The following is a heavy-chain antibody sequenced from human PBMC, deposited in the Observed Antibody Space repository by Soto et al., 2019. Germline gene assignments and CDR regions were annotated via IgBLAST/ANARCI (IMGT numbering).Heavy chain of an antibody. D-gene: IGHD3-16*01. Sequence: QLQLQESGPGLVKPSETLSLTCTVSGGSISSSSYYWGWIRQPPGKGLEWIGTIYYSGTTYYNPSLKSRVTISVDTSKNHFSLSLNSVTAADTAVYYCARKRRDDYNFGWGFDYWGQGTLVTVSS. V-gene: IGHV4-39*01. CDR1: GGSISSSSYY. J-gene: IGHJ4*02. CDR2: IYYSGTT. CDR3: ARKRRDDYNFGWGFDY.